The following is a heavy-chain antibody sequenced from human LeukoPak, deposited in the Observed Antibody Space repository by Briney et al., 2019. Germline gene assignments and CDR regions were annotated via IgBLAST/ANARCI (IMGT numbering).Heavy chain of an antibody. Sequence: SQTLSLTCAISGDSVSSNSVAWNWIRQSPSRGLEWLGRIYYRSKWFSDYAVSVKSRITINPDTSENQFSLQLNSLTPDDTAVYYCAVERSSGFPFWGQGTMVTVSS. J-gene: IGHJ3*01. CDR1: GDSVSSNSVA. D-gene: IGHD6-19*01. V-gene: IGHV6-1*01. CDR2: IYYRSKWFS. CDR3: AVERSSGFPF.